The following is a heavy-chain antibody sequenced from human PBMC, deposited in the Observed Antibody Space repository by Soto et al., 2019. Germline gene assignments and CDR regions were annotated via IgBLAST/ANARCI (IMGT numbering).Heavy chain of an antibody. CDR1: GYTFTGYY. V-gene: IGHV1-2*02. J-gene: IGHJ4*02. Sequence: ASVKVSCKASGYTFTGYYMHWLRQSAGQGLEWMGWINPNSGGTNYAQKFQGRVTMTRDTSISTAYMELSRLRSDDTAVYYCARGSYYDSSGLVDYWGQGTLVTVSS. CDR2: INPNSGGT. CDR3: ARGSYYDSSGLVDY. D-gene: IGHD3-22*01.